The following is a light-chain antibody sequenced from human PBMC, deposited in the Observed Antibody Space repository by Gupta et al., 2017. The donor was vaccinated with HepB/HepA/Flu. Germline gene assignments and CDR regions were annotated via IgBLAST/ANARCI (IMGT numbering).Light chain of an antibody. CDR2: AND. Sequence: QSVLTQPPSASGTPGQRVTISCSGSSSNIGLLSVNGYQQLPGTAPRLLIYANDQRPSGVPDRFSGSKSGTSASLAISGLQSEDEANYYCAAWDDSLKVWLFGGGTKLSVL. CDR3: AAWDDSLKVWL. J-gene: IGLJ3*02. CDR1: SSNIGLLS. V-gene: IGLV1-44*01.